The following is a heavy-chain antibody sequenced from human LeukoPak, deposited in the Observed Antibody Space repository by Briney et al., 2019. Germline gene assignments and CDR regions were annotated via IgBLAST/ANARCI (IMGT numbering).Heavy chain of an antibody. D-gene: IGHD3-9*01. CDR2: ITTSSSYI. V-gene: IGHV3-21*01. J-gene: IGHJ4*02. CDR1: GFTFSNYW. Sequence: KPGGSLRLSCAASGFTFSNYWMHWVRQAPGKGLVWVSSITTSSSYIYYADSVKGRFTISRDNAKNSLYLQMNSLRAEDTAVYYCTKDTAGYWSPDYWGLGTLVTVSS. CDR3: TKDTAGYWSPDY.